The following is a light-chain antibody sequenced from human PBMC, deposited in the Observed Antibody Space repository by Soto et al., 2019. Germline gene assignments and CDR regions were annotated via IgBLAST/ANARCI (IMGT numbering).Light chain of an antibody. Sequence: DIVMTQSPLSLPVTPGEPASISCRSSQSLLHSNGYNYLDWYLQKPGQSPQLLIYLGSYRASGVPDRFSGSGSGTDFTPKISRVEAEDVGVYYCMQALQTRTFGQGTKVDI. J-gene: IGKJ1*01. V-gene: IGKV2-28*01. CDR2: LGS. CDR1: QSLLHSNGYNY. CDR3: MQALQTRT.